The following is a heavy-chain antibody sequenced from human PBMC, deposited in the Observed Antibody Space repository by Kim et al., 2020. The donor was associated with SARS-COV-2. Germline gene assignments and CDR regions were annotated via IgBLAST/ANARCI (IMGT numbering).Heavy chain of an antibody. D-gene: IGHD2-8*01. CDR1: GFTFDIYA. V-gene: IGHV3-23*01. CDR3: AIMVVMDDYNYLYYYAMDV. CDR2: MSGGGVNK. J-gene: IGHJ6*04. Sequence: GGSLRLSCVASGFTFDIYAMSWVRQAPGKGLEWVSVMSGGGVNKFYADSVRGRFTISRDNSKNTLYLQMNSLRDEDTALYYCAIMVVMDDYNYLYYYAMDVWGKGTTVTVSS.